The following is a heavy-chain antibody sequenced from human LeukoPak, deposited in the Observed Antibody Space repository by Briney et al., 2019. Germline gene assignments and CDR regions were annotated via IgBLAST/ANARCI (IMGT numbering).Heavy chain of an antibody. V-gene: IGHV3-30*02. Sequence: PGGSLRLSCAASGFTFSSYGMHWVRQAPGKGLEWVAFIRYDGSNKYYADSVKGRFTISRDNSKNTLYLQMNSLRAEDTAVYYCAKDQSSSWYNFEYWSQGTLVTVSS. CDR3: AKDQSSSWYNFEY. CDR2: IRYDGSNK. J-gene: IGHJ4*02. D-gene: IGHD6-13*01. CDR1: GFTFSSYG.